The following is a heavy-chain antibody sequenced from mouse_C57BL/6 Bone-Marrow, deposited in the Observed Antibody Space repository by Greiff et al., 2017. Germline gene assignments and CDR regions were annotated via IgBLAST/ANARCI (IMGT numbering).Heavy chain of an antibody. CDR3: ARRATMITSLDY. CDR1: GFTFSSYG. V-gene: IGHV5-6*02. CDR2: ISSGGSYT. D-gene: IGHD2-4*01. Sequence: EVKLVESGGDLVKPGGSLKLSCAASGFTFSSYGMSWVRPTPDKRLEWVATISSGGSYTYYPDRVKGRFTISRDNAKNTQYLQMSSLKSEDTAMYYCARRATMITSLDYWGQGTTLTVSS. J-gene: IGHJ2*01.